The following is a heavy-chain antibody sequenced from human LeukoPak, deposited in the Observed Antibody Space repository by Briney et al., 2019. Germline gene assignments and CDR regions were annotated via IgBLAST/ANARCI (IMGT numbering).Heavy chain of an antibody. D-gene: IGHD5-18*01. V-gene: IGHV4-59*01. CDR1: AGSTSTYH. J-gene: IGHJ4*02. Sequence: SETLSLTCTVSAGSTSTYHWNWIRKSPEKGLEWIGYMQSTGNSNYNPSFKSRVTISVDMSRNQIVLYLSSVTAADTAVYSCARDKQHSYGRYFDHWGQGILVTVSS. CDR2: MQSTGNS. CDR3: ARDKQHSYGRYFDH.